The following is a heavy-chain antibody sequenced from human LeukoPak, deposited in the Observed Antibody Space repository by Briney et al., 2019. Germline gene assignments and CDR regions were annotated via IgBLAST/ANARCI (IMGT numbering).Heavy chain of an antibody. D-gene: IGHD4-17*01. V-gene: IGHV3-30*04. Sequence: GGSLRLSCAASGFTFSSYAMHWVRQAPGKGLEWVAVISYDGSNKYYADSVKGRFTISRDNSKNTLYLQMNSLRAEDTAVYYCAREGKDYGDYGRGFDYWGQGTQVTVSS. CDR3: AREGKDYGDYGRGFDY. CDR2: ISYDGSNK. CDR1: GFTFSSYA. J-gene: IGHJ4*02.